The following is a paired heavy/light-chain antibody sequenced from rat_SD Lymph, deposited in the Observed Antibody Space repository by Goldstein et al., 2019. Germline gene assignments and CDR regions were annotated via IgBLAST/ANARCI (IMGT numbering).Light chain of an antibody. CDR1: QNVGSN. V-gene: IGKV6S10*01. CDR2: KAS. Sequence: DIVMTQSPTSMSISVGDRVTMNCKASQNVGSNVDWYQQKTGQSPKLLIYKASNRYTGVPDRFTGSGSGTDFTFTISNMQAEDLADYYCEQYFVYPYTFGAGTKLELK. J-gene: IGKJ2-3*01. CDR3: EQYFVYPYT.
Heavy chain of an antibody. CDR3: ARHHGYNFDY. D-gene: IGHD1-9*01. CDR1: GFTFSNYG. J-gene: IGHJ2*01. V-gene: IGHV5-34*01. CDR2: ISSSSSYI. Sequence: EVQLVESGGGLVQPGRSLKLSCLASGFTFSNYGMNWIRQAPGKGLEWVASISSSSSYIYYADTVKGRFTISRDNAKNTLYLQMTSLRSEDTALYYCARHHGYNFDYWGQGVMVTVSS.